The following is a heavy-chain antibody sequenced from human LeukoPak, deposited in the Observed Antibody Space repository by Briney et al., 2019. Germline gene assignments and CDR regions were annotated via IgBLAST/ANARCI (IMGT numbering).Heavy chain of an antibody. CDR3: ARTDTTSSSWLRYYYYGMDV. CDR2: ISSSGSTI. J-gene: IGHJ6*02. D-gene: IGHD6-13*01. CDR1: GFTFSSYE. Sequence: PGGSLRLSCAASGFTFSSYEMNWVRQAPGKGLEWVSYISSSGSTIYYADSVKGRFTISRDNAKNSLYLQVNSLRAEDTAVYYCARTDTTSSSWLRYYYYGMDVWGQGTTVTVSS. V-gene: IGHV3-48*03.